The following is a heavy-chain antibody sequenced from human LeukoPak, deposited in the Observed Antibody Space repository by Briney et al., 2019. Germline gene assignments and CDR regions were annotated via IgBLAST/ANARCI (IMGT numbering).Heavy chain of an antibody. D-gene: IGHD3-10*01. V-gene: IGHV1-18*01. CDR2: ISAYSGNT. Sequence: ASVKVSCKASRYTFTSYGISWVRQAPGQGLEWMGWISAYSGNTNYAQKLQGRVTMTTDTSTSTAYMELRSLRSDDTAVYYCARAEYYYGSGSYSLPNYYYYYMDVWGKGATVTVSS. CDR3: ARAEYYYGSGSYSLPNYYYYYMDV. CDR1: RYTFTSYG. J-gene: IGHJ6*03.